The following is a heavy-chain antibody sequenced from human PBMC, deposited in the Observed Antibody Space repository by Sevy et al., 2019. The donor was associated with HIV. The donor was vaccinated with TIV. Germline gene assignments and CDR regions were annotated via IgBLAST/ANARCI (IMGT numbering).Heavy chain of an antibody. CDR1: EFTFSSYS. CDR2: ISGCGTYI. Sequence: GGSLRLSCATSEFTFSSYSMNWVRQAPGNGLEWVSSISGCGTYIYYADSVKGRFTISRDNAKNSLSLQMNSLRAEDTAVYYCARGTHDYGDYDRDAFDIWCQGTMVTVSS. V-gene: IGHV3-21*01. CDR3: ARGTHDYGDYDRDAFDI. J-gene: IGHJ3*02. D-gene: IGHD4-17*01.